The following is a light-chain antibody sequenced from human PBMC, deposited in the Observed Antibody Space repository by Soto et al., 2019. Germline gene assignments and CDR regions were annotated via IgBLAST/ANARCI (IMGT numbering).Light chain of an antibody. Sequence: IQLTQSPSSLSASVGDRVTITCRASQDIRNFLAWYQQKPGKAPKLLIYAASTLQSGVPSRFSGSGSGTDFTLTISSLQPEDSATYYCQQLNSYPLTFGGGTKVDIK. CDR2: AAS. V-gene: IGKV1-9*01. CDR1: QDIRNF. J-gene: IGKJ4*01. CDR3: QQLNSYPLT.